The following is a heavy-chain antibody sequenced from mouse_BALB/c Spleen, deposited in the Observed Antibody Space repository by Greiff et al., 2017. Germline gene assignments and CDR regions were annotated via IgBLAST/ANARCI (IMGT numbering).Heavy chain of an antibody. CDR3: ARHYGNSFAY. J-gene: IGHJ3*01. D-gene: IGHD2-1*01. CDR2: ISSGGSYT. Sequence: EVQGVESGGDLVKPGGSLKLSCAASGFTFSSYGMSWVRQTPDKRLEWVATISSGGSYTYYPDSVKGRFTISRDNAKNTLYLQMSSLKSEDTAMYYCARHYGNSFAYWGQGTLVTVSA. V-gene: IGHV5-6*01. CDR1: GFTFSSYG.